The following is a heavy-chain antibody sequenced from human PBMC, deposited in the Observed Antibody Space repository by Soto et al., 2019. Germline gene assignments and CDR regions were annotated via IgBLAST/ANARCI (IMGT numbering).Heavy chain of an antibody. Sequence: GESLKISCKGSGYAFTAHWIGWVRQTPGKGLEWMGIIYPGDSDTKYSPSFQGQVTISADKSITTTYLQWSSLKASDTAIYYCAASIFYYGMDVWGQGTTVTVSS. CDR1: GYAFTAHW. CDR2: IYPGDSDT. J-gene: IGHJ6*02. CDR3: AASIFYYGMDV. V-gene: IGHV5-51*01.